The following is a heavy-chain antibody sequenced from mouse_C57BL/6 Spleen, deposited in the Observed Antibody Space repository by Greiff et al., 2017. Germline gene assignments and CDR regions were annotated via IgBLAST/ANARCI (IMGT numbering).Heavy chain of an antibody. D-gene: IGHD2-1*01. CDR3: ARSGWIYYGNYYAMDY. CDR2: IYPGDGDT. J-gene: IGHJ4*01. V-gene: IGHV1-82*01. Sequence: QVQLKESGPELVKPGASVKISCKASGYAFSSSWMNWVKQRPGKGLEWIGRIYPGDGDTNYNGKFKGKATLTADKSSSTAYMQLSSLTSEDSAVYFCARSGWIYYGNYYAMDYWGQGTSVTVSA. CDR1: GYAFSSSW.